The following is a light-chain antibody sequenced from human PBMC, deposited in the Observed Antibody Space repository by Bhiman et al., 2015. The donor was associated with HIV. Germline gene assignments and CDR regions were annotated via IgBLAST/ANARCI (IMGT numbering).Light chain of an antibody. CDR3: QAWDSSSGGV. Sequence: SYELIQTPSVSVSPGQTATITCSGDKLGDKYVCWYQQKPGQSPVLLIYQDTKRPSGIPERFSGTNSGNTATLTISGTQAMDEADYYCQAWDSSSGGVFGTGTKVTVL. V-gene: IGLV3-1*01. CDR1: KLGDKY. CDR2: QDT. J-gene: IGLJ1*01.